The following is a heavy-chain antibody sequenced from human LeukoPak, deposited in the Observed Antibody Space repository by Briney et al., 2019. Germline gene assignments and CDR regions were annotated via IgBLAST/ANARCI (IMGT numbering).Heavy chain of an antibody. D-gene: IGHD2-21*01. Sequence: RPGGSLRLSCATSGFPFETNAMSWVRQAPGKGLEWVATIGNTETFYADSVTGRFTISRDNSKNTVNLQMNRLRVEDTAIYYCAKDWIPFNRVFDCFDSWGQGTLVTVSS. CDR1: GFPFETNA. CDR3: AKDWIPFNRVFDCFDS. V-gene: IGHV3-23*01. J-gene: IGHJ4*02. CDR2: IGNTET.